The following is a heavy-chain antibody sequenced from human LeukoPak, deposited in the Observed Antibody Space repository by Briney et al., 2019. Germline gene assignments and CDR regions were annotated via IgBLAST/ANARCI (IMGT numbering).Heavy chain of an antibody. Sequence: PGRSLRLSCAASGFTFDDYAMHWVRQAPGKGLEWVSGISWNSGSIGYADSVKGRFTISRDNAKNSLYLQMNSLRAEDTALYYCAKDAMYYYDSSGYQVFDAFDIWGQGTMVTVSS. CDR2: ISWNSGSI. V-gene: IGHV3-9*01. J-gene: IGHJ3*02. CDR3: AKDAMYYYDSSGYQVFDAFDI. D-gene: IGHD3-22*01. CDR1: GFTFDDYA.